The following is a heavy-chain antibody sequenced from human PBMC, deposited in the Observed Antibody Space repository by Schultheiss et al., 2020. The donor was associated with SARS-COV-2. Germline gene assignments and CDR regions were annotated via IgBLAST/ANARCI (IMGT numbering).Heavy chain of an antibody. D-gene: IGHD6-13*01. CDR2: IYHSGST. Sequence: SQTLSLTCAVSGYSISSGYYWGWIRQPPGKGLEWIGSIYHSGSTYYNPSLESRVTISVDTSKNQFSLKLSSVTAADTAVYYCAKGYSPGRGFDPWGQGTLVTVSS. CDR3: AKGYSPGRGFDP. CDR1: GYSISSGYY. V-gene: IGHV4-38-2*01. J-gene: IGHJ5*02.